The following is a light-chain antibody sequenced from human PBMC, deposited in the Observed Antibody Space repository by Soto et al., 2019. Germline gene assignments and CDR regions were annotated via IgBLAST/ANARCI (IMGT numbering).Light chain of an antibody. J-gene: IGLJ2*01. V-gene: IGLV1-47*01. CDR1: SSNIGSNY. CDR2: RNN. Sequence: QSVLTQPPSASGTPGQRVTISCSGSSSNIGSNYVYWYQQLPGTAPKLLIYRNNQRPSGVPARFSGSKSGTSASLAISGRRSEDEADDYCAAWDDSLSGVVFGGGTKLTVL. CDR3: AAWDDSLSGVV.